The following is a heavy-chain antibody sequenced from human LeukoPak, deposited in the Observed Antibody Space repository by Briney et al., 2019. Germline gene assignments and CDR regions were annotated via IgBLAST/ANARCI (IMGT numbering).Heavy chain of an antibody. Sequence: GGSPRLSCAASGFTFSSYAMHWVRQAPGKGLEWVAVISYDGSNKYYADSVKGRFTISRDNSKNTLYLQMNSLRAEDTAVYYCAEAPGYYGSEYIDYWGQGTLVTVSS. CDR2: ISYDGSNK. CDR1: GFTFSSYA. CDR3: AEAPGYYGSEYIDY. J-gene: IGHJ4*02. D-gene: IGHD3-10*01. V-gene: IGHV3-30*04.